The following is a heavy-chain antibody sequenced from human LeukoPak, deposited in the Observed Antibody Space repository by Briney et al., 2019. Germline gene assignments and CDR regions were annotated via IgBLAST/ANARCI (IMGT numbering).Heavy chain of an antibody. V-gene: IGHV4-4*07. J-gene: IGHJ3*02. Sequence: PSETLSLTCTVSGASLSSYYWSWIRQPAGKGLEWIGRIYSSGSTNYNPSLRSRVTMSVDTSKNQFSLKLSSVTAADTAVYYCARDLVTVTKGFDIWGQGTMVSVSS. CDR2: IYSSGST. CDR3: ARDLVTVTKGFDI. CDR1: GASLSSYY. D-gene: IGHD4-17*01.